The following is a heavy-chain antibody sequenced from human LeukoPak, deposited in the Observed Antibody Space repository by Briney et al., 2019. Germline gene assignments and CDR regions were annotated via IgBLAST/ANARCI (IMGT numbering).Heavy chain of an antibody. D-gene: IGHD4-17*01. CDR3: ARAPMTTVTGPLYFDY. J-gene: IGHJ4*02. Sequence: GGSLRLSCAASGFTFSSYSMNWIRQAPGKGLEWVSYISSSSSTIYYADSVKGRFTISRDNAKNSLYLQMNSLRAEDTAVYYCARAPMTTVTGPLYFDYWGQGTLVTVSS. CDR1: GFTFSSYS. CDR2: ISSSSSTI. V-gene: IGHV3-48*01.